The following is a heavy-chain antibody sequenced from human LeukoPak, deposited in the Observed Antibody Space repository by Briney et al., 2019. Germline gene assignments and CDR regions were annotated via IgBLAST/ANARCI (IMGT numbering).Heavy chain of an antibody. CDR2: IYKTGST. CDR1: GASITNYY. D-gene: IGHD3-10*01. J-gene: IGHJ2*01. V-gene: IGHV4-59*01. CDR3: ARYGLHYYFDL. Sequence: SETLSLTCTVSGASITNYYWNWIRQPPGKGLEWIGFIYKTGSTNYNPSLRSRVSISLDTSKSQFSLKLSSVTAADTAVYFCARYGLHYYFDLWGRGTLVTVSS.